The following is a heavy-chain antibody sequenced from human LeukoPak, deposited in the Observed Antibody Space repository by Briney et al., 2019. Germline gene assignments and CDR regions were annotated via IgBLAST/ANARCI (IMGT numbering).Heavy chain of an antibody. CDR1: GGTFSSYA. J-gene: IGHJ3*02. CDR2: IIPIFGTA. Sequence: SVKVSCKASGGTFSSYAISWVRQAPGQGLEWMGGIIPIFGTANYAQKFQGRVTITADESTSTAYMELSSLRSEDTAVYYCARCSSSHLRGAFDIWGQGTMVTVSS. D-gene: IGHD6-6*01. CDR3: ARCSSSHLRGAFDI. V-gene: IGHV1-69*13.